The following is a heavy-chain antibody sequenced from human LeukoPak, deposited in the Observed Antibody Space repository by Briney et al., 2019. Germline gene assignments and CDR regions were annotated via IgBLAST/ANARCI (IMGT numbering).Heavy chain of an antibody. J-gene: IGHJ4*02. CDR2: ISAHSGNT. V-gene: IGHV1-18*01. CDR1: GYTFTTYG. CDR3: KRFNYYDSSGDDY. D-gene: IGHD3-22*01. Sequence: ASVKVSCTASGYTFTTYGISWVRQAPGQGLEWMGWISAHSGNTNYAQKIQGRVTMTTDTSTSTAYMELRSLRSDDTAVYYCKRFNYYDSSGDDYWGQGTLVTVSS.